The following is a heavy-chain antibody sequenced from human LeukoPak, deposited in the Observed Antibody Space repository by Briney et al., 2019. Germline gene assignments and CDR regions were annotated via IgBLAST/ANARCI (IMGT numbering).Heavy chain of an antibody. Sequence: KSSETLSLTCTVSGGSISSYYWSWIRQPPGKGLEWIGYPSSSGSTNYNPSLKSRVTISVDTSKNQFSLKLSSVTAADTAVYYCARGFRSSSSSHYYYYYMDVWGKGTTVTVSS. CDR2: PSSSGST. CDR3: ARGFRSSSSSHYYYYYMDV. CDR1: GGSISSYY. V-gene: IGHV4-59*01. J-gene: IGHJ6*03. D-gene: IGHD6-6*01.